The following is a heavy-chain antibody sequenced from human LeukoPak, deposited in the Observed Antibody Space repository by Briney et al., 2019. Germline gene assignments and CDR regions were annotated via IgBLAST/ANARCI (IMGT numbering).Heavy chain of an antibody. CDR3: ARGISTVVTHTFDY. CDR1: GGSFSGYY. J-gene: IGHJ4*02. D-gene: IGHD4-23*01. Sequence: SETLSLTCAVYGGSFSGYYWSWIRQPPGKGLEWIGEINHSGSTNYNPSLRSRVTISVDTSKNQFSLKLSSVTAADTAVYYCARGISTVVTHTFDYWGQGTLVTVSS. V-gene: IGHV4-34*01. CDR2: INHSGST.